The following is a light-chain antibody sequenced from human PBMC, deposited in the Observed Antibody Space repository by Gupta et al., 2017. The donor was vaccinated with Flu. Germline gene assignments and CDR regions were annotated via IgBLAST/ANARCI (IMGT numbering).Light chain of an antibody. CDR2: DVT. J-gene: IGLJ1*01. Sequence: SAPTQPPSASPSPGQSVTLYSTATSNDVGGSNRVSWYEQRPGKAPKLILYDVTERPSGVPDRFSGSKSGNTASLTISGLQADDEADYYCSSYAGRVTWVFGTGTTVTVL. CDR1: SNDVGGSNR. CDR3: SSYAGRVTWV. V-gene: IGLV2-11*01.